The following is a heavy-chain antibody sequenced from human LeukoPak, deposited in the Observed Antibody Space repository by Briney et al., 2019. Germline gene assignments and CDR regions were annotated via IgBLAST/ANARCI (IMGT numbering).Heavy chain of an antibody. Sequence: GGSLRLSCAASGFTFSDYYMSWIRQAPGKGLEWVSYISSSGSTIYYADSVKGRFTISRDNAKNSLYLQMNRLRVEGTAVYYCARDPGDRNSGWPLDYWGQGTLVTVSS. CDR1: GFTFSDYY. J-gene: IGHJ4*02. CDR2: ISSSGSTI. CDR3: ARDPGDRNSGWPLDY. V-gene: IGHV3-11*04. D-gene: IGHD6-19*01.